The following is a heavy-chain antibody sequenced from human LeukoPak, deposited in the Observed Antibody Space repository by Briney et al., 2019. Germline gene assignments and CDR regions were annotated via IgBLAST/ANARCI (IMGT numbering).Heavy chain of an antibody. D-gene: IGHD5-18*01. V-gene: IGHV3-30*02. J-gene: IGHJ6*03. CDR3: ASSSKGYSYGLYYMDV. Sequence: PGGSLRLSCAASGFTFSSYGMHWVRQAPGKGLEWVAFIRYDGSNKYYADSVKGRFTISRDNSKNTLYLQMNSLRAEDTAVYYCASSSKGYSYGLYYMDVWGKGTTVTISS. CDR2: IRYDGSNK. CDR1: GFTFSSYG.